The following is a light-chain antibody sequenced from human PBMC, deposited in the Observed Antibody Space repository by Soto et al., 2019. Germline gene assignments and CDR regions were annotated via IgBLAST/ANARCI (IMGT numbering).Light chain of an antibody. Sequence: QSVLTQPASVSGSPGQSITISCTGTSSDVGSYNLVSWYQQHPGKAPKLMIYEVSKRPSGVSNRFSGSKSGNTASLTISGLQAEDEDDYYCCSYAGSSTFVVFGGGTKVTV. V-gene: IGLV2-23*02. CDR2: EVS. J-gene: IGLJ2*01. CDR1: SSDVGSYNL. CDR3: CSYAGSSTFVV.